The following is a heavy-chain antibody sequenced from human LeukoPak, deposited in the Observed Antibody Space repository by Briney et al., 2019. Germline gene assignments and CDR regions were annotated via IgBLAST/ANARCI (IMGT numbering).Heavy chain of an antibody. D-gene: IGHD3-22*01. V-gene: IGHV3-23*01. J-gene: IGHJ4*02. CDR3: AKTNTRYYDSSGYYFDY. Sequence: GGSLRLSCAASGFTFSNYAMNWVRQAPGKGLEWVSAISGSGGSTYYADSVKGRFTISRDNSKNTLYLQMNSLRAEDTAVYYCAKTNTRYYDSSGYYFDYWGQGTLVTVSS. CDR1: GFTFSNYA. CDR2: ISGSGGST.